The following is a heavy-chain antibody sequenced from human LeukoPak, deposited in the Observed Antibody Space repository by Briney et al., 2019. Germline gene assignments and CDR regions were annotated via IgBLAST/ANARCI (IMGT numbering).Heavy chain of an antibody. J-gene: IGHJ4*02. CDR2: INHSGST. Sequence: SETLSLTCAVYGGSFSGYYWSWIRQPPGKGLEWIGEINHSGSTSYNPSLKSRVTISVDTSKNQFSLKLSSVTAADTAVYYCASLDSSGRSAADYWGQGTLVTVSS. CDR1: GGSFSGYY. D-gene: IGHD3-22*01. CDR3: ASLDSSGRSAADY. V-gene: IGHV4-34*01.